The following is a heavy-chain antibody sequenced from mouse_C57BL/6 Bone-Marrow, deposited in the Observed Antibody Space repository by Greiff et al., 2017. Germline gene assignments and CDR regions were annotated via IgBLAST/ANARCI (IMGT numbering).Heavy chain of an antibody. J-gene: IGHJ3*01. V-gene: IGHV1-74*01. CDR2: IHPSDSDT. Sequence: QVQLQQPGAELVKPGASVKVSCKASGYTFTSYWMHWVKQRPGQGLEWIGRIHPSDSDTNYNQKFKGKATLTVYKSSSTAYMQVSSLTSEDSAVYYCAMGGTWFAYWGQGTLVTVSA. CDR3: AMGGTWFAY. CDR1: GYTFTSYW.